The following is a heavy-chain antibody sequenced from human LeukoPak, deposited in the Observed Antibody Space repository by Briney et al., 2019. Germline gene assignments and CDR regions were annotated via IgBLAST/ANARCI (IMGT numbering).Heavy chain of an antibody. J-gene: IGHJ4*02. D-gene: IGHD3-22*01. CDR2: INGGSSPI. CDR1: GFTFSSFS. V-gene: IGHV3-48*01. Sequence: GGSLRLSCAASGFTFSSFSMNWVRQAPGKGLEWVSYINGGSSPIYYADSVRGRFTISRDNAKNSLYLQMNSLRAEDTAVYYCAKVPYDSSGFDYWGQGTLVTVSS. CDR3: AKVPYDSSGFDY.